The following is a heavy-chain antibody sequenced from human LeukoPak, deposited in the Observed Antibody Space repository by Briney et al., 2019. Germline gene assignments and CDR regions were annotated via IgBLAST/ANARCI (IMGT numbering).Heavy chain of an antibody. J-gene: IGHJ4*02. CDR1: GGSISSSSYY. Sequence: SETLSLTCTVSGGSISSSSYYWGWIRQPPGKGLEWIGSIYYSGGTYYNPSLKSRVTISVDTSKNQFSLKLSSVTAADTAVYYCARRRSSSLFDYWGQGTLVTVSS. CDR3: ARRRSSSLFDY. V-gene: IGHV4-39*01. CDR2: IYYSGGT. D-gene: IGHD6-13*01.